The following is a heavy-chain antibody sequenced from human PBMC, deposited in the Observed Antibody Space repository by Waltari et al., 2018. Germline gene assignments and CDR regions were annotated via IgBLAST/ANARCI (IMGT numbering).Heavy chain of an antibody. CDR2: NKQDGTDT. CDR3: GRGYNDRRLDY. V-gene: IGHV3-74*01. J-gene: IGHJ4*02. D-gene: IGHD1-1*01. CDR1: GFTFSNYW. Sequence: EVQLVESGGGLVQPGGSLRLSCEVSGFTFSNYWMHWVRQVPGKGLVWVSRNKQDGTDTIYADSVQGRFTISRDNAKNTLYLQLNSLRGEDTAVYYCGRGYNDRRLDYWGQGTLVTVSS.